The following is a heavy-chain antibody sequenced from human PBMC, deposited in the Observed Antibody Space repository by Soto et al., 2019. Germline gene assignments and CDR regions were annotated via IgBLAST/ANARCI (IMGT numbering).Heavy chain of an antibody. CDR1: GCSINSRYW. CDR2: IYHSGST. J-gene: IGHJ4*02. V-gene: IGHV4-4*02. Sequence: SETLSLTCAVSGCSINSRYWWSWVRQSPGKGLEWIGEIYHSGSTNYNPSLKSRVTISVDKSKNQFSLNLSSVTAADTAVYYCARRGFMGATTIDYWGQGTLVTVSS. CDR3: ARRGFMGATTIDY. D-gene: IGHD1-26*01.